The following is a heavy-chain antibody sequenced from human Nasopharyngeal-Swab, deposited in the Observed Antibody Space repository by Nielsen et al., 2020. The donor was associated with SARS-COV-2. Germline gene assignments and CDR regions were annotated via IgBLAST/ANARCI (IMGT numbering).Heavy chain of an antibody. Sequence: GESLKISCAASGFTFSSYGMHWVRQAPGKGLEWVAVISYDGSNKYYADSVKGRFTISRDNSKNTLYLQMNSLRAEDTAVYYCARGASGIAVFYFDYWGRGTLVTVSS. J-gene: IGHJ4*02. CDR2: ISYDGSNK. CDR3: ARGASGIAVFYFDY. D-gene: IGHD6-19*01. V-gene: IGHV3-30*03. CDR1: GFTFSSYG.